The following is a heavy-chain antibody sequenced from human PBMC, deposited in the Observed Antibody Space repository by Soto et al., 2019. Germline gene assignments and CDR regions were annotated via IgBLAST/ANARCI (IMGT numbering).Heavy chain of an antibody. J-gene: IGHJ1*01. CDR2: IFHSGNA. CDR1: GGYSGGGGR. V-gene: IGHV4-38-2*01. CDR3: SRGPGIVKHYLGY. D-gene: IGHD3-3*02. Sequence: SVPIRVPCGVAGGYSGGGGRWGWIRQPPGKGLEWIGSIFHSGNAYYHPSLKSRVTISIDTSKNQFSLKLSSVTAADTAVYYCSRGPGIVKHYLGYSGQAPLVTLPS.